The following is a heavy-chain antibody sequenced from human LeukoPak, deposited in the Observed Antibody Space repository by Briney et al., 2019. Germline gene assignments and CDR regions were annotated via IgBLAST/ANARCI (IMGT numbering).Heavy chain of an antibody. D-gene: IGHD3-3*01. J-gene: IGHJ6*02. CDR1: GFRFSSYW. V-gene: IGHV3-7*01. CDR3: ARHGTPSLLYYDFWSGYYRYGVDV. CDR2: IKQDGSDK. Sequence: PGGSLRLSCAASGFRFSSYWMSWVRQAPGKGLEWVAKIKQDGSDKYYVDSVKGRFTISRDNAKNSLYLQMNSLRAEDTAVYYCARHGTPSLLYYDFWSGYYRYGVDVWGQGTTVTVSS.